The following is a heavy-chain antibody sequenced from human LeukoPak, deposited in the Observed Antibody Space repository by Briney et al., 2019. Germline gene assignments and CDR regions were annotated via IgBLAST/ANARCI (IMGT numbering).Heavy chain of an antibody. CDR1: GGSFSGYY. D-gene: IGHD1-26*01. V-gene: IGHV4-34*01. Sequence: PSETLSLTCAVYGGSFSGYYWSWIRQPPEKGLEWIGEINHSGSTNYNPSLKSRVTISVDTSKNQFSLKLSSVTAADTAVYYCARGYSGYIDYWGQGTLVTVSS. J-gene: IGHJ4*02. CDR2: INHSGST. CDR3: ARGYSGYIDY.